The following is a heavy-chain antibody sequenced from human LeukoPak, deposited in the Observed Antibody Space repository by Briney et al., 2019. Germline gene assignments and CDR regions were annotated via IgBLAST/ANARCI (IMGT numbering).Heavy chain of an antibody. CDR1: GYTFTMYP. CDR2: INTNTGNP. V-gene: IGHV7-4-1*02. J-gene: IGHJ3*02. D-gene: IGHD1-26*01. CDR3: ARDPSGNYPLNDAFDI. Sequence: ASVKVSCKASGYTFTMYPTNWVRQAPGQGLEWMGWINTNTGNPTYALGFTGRFVFSLDTSVSTAYLQISSLKAEDTAVYYCARDPSGNYPLNDAFDIWGQGTMVTVSS.